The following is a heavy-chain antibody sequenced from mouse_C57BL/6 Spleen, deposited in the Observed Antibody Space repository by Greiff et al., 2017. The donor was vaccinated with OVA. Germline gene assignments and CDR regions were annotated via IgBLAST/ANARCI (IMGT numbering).Heavy chain of an antibody. CDR2: IDPSDSYT. V-gene: IGHV1-69*01. J-gene: IGHJ4*01. CDR1: GYTFTSYW. D-gene: IGHD2-5*01. Sequence: QVQLQQPGAELVMPGASVKLSCKASGYTFTSYWMHWVKQRPGQGLEWIGEIDPSDSYTNYNQKFKGKSTLTVDKSSSTAYMQLSSLTSEDSAVYYCARRDSNYSYYAMDYWGQGTSVTVSS. CDR3: ARRDSNYSYYAMDY.